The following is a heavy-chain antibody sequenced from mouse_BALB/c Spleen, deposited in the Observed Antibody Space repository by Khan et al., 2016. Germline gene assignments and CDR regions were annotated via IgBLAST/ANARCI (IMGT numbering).Heavy chain of an antibody. J-gene: IGHJ2*01. D-gene: IGHD2-4*01. CDR3: ARGNSYYDYDY. Sequence: QVQLQQPGAELARPGASVKLSCKASGYTFTSYWMQWVKQRPGQGLEWIGAIYPGDGDTRYTQKFKGKATLTAVKSSSTAYMQLSSLASDDSAVYYCARGNSYYDYDYWGEGTTLAVS. CDR1: GYTFTSYW. V-gene: IGHV1-87*01. CDR2: IYPGDGDT.